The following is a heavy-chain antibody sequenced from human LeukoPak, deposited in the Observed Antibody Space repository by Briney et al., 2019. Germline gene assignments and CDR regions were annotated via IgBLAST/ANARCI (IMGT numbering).Heavy chain of an antibody. CDR2: TYYRSKWYN. J-gene: IGHJ4*02. CDR1: GDSVSSNNAA. D-gene: IGHD3-3*01. Sequence: SQTLSLTCTISGDSVSSNNAAWNWIRQSPSRGLEWLGRTYYRSKWYNDYAVSVKSRITINPDTSKNQFSLQLNSVTPEDTAVYYCAKGFGILRFLGWLSFTYYFDYWAQGPLVTVS. V-gene: IGHV6-1*01. CDR3: AKGFGILRFLGWLSFTYYFDY.